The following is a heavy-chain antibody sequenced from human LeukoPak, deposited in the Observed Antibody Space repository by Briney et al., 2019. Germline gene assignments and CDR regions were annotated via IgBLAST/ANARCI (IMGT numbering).Heavy chain of an antibody. V-gene: IGHV3-9*03. J-gene: IGHJ4*02. D-gene: IGHD6-19*01. CDR2: ISWNSGSI. Sequence: GGSLRLSCAASGFTFDDYAVHWVRQAPGKGLEWVSGISWNSGSIGYADSVKGRFTISRDNAKNSLYLQMNSLRAEDMALYYCAKADGIAVAGTYFDYWGQGTLVTVSS. CDR3: AKADGIAVAGTYFDY. CDR1: GFTFDDYA.